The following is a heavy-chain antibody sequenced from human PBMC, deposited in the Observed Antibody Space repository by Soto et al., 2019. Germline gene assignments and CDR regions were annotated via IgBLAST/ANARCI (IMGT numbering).Heavy chain of an antibody. CDR2: IIPIFGTA. D-gene: IGHD3-22*01. CDR3: AVLYDSSGYGRRQLAY. Sequence: QVQLVQSGAEVKKPGSSVKVSCKASGGTFSSYAISWVRQAPGQGLEWMGGIIPIFGTANYAQKFQGRVTTTADESTSTDYMELRSLRSEDRAVYYCAVLYDSSGYGRRQLAYWGQGTLVTVSS. V-gene: IGHV1-69*01. J-gene: IGHJ4*02. CDR1: GGTFSSYA.